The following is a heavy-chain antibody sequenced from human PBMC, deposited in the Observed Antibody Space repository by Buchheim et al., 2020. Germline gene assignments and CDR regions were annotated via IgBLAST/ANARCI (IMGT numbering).Heavy chain of an antibody. V-gene: IGHV3-33*01. D-gene: IGHD3-3*01. Sequence: QVQLVESGGGVVQPGRSLRLSCAASGFTFSSYGMHWVRQAPGKGLEWVALIWYDGSNKYYADSVKGRFTISRDYSKNTLSLQMNSLRAEDTALYYCARDGVTNTIDYWGRGTL. J-gene: IGHJ4*02. CDR1: GFTFSSYG. CDR2: IWYDGSNK. CDR3: ARDGVTNTIDY.